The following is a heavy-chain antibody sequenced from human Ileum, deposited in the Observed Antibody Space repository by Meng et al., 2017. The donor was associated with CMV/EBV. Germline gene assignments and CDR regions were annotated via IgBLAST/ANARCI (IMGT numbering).Heavy chain of an antibody. CDR2: INWNGGTT. D-gene: IGHD3-22*01. CDR3: ARGDYYDSSGYYSS. CDR1: GFTFDDDG. J-gene: IGHJ4*02. Sequence: ASGFTFDDDGMIWVRQGPGKGLEWVSGINWNGGTTTYADSVMGRFTISRDNAKNSLHLQMNSLSAEDTAFYYCARGDYYDSSGYYSSWGQGTLVTVSS. V-gene: IGHV3-20*03.